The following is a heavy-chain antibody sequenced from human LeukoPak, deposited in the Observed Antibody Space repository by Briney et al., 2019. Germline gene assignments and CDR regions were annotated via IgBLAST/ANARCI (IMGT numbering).Heavy chain of an antibody. V-gene: IGHV3-74*01. CDR3: VTRMSSLRLLDY. CDR1: GFTFSSYW. CDR2: INSDGSST. Sequence: HPGGSLRLSCAASGFTFSSYWMHWVRQAPGKGLVWVSRINSDGSSTNYADSVKGRFTISTDNAKNTPYLQMNSLRREDTAVYYCVTRMSSLRLLDYWGQGTLVTVSS. D-gene: IGHD6-13*01. J-gene: IGHJ4*02.